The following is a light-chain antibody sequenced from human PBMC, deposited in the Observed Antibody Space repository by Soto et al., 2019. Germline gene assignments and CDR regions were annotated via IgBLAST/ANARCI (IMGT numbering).Light chain of an antibody. CDR1: QSVSSNY. V-gene: IGKV3-20*01. CDR3: QQYGSSPWT. Sequence: EIVLTQSPGTLSESPGERATLSCRASQSVSSNYLAWYQQKPGQAPRLLIYGASSRATGIPDRFSGSGSGTDFTLTISRLEPEDFAVYYCQQYGSSPWTFGQGTKVEIK. CDR2: GAS. J-gene: IGKJ1*01.